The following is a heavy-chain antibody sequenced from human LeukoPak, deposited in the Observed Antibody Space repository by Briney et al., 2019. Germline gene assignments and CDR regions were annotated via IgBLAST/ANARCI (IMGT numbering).Heavy chain of an antibody. Sequence: GASVKLSCKAFGYTFTGYWMHWVRQAPGQGPEWMGVISPSGGSTIYAQKFKGRVTLTRDMSTSTVYMELSSLRSEDTAVYYCARVRGAYYYDSSAEPWGQGTLVTVSS. V-gene: IGHV1-46*01. CDR1: GYTFTGYW. CDR3: ARVRGAYYYDSSAEP. J-gene: IGHJ5*02. CDR2: ISPSGGST. D-gene: IGHD3-22*01.